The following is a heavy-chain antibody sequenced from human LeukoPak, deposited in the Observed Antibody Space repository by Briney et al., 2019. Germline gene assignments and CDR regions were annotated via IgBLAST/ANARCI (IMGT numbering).Heavy chain of an antibody. CDR1: GFTFSSYA. J-gene: IGHJ4*02. D-gene: IGHD3-3*01. Sequence: GGSLRLSCAASGFTFSSYAMSWVRQAPGKGLEWVSAISGSGGSTYYADSVKGRFTISRDNSKYTLYLQMNGLRAEDTAVYYCAKDLELRFLEWLRPFDYWGQGTLVTVSS. V-gene: IGHV3-23*01. CDR3: AKDLELRFLEWLRPFDY. CDR2: ISGSGGST.